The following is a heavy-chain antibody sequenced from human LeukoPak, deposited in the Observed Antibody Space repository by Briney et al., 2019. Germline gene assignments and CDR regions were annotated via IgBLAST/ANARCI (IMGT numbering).Heavy chain of an antibody. D-gene: IGHD3-16*02. CDR2: IYYSGST. J-gene: IGHJ4*02. CDR3: ARESWRWDYVWGSYRFFDY. CDR1: GGSISSGGYS. V-gene: IGHV4-61*08. Sequence: SETLSLTCAVSGGSISSGGYSWSWIRQPPGRGLEWIGYIYYSGSTNYNPSLKSRVTISVDTSKNQFSLKLSSVTAADTAVYYCARESWRWDYVWGSYRFFDYWGQGTLVTVSS.